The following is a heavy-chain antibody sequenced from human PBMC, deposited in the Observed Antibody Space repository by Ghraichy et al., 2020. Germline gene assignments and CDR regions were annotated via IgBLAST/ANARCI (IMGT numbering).Heavy chain of an antibody. J-gene: IGHJ6*02. CDR3: ARAGSTYSSLSQTLFDTGRDV. Sequence: GESLNISCAASGFTFSSYGIHWVRQAPGKGLEWVAVISYDGSNKYHAETVKGRFTISRDNSKNTLYLQMNSLRAEDTAVYYCARAGSTYSSLSQTLFDTGRDVVGQGTTVTVSS. CDR2: ISYDGSNK. V-gene: IGHV3-30-3*01. D-gene: IGHD3-22*01. CDR1: GFTFSSYG.